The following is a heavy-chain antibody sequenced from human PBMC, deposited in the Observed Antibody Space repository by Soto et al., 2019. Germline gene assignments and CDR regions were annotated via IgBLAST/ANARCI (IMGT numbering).Heavy chain of an antibody. CDR3: ARVSSSWGLVNYFDY. V-gene: IGHV4-34*01. D-gene: IGHD6-13*01. CDR1: GGSFSGYY. CDR2: INHSGST. J-gene: IGHJ4*02. Sequence: SETLSLTCAVYGGSFSGYYWSWIRQPPGKGLEWIGEINHSGSTNYNPSLKSRVTISVDTSKNQFSLKLSSVTAADTAVYYCARVSSSWGLVNYFDYWGQGTLVTVSS.